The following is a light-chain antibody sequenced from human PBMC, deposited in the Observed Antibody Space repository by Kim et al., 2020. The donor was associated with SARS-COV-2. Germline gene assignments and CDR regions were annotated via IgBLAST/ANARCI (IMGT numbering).Light chain of an antibody. V-gene: IGKV4-1*01. Sequence: DIVMTQSPDSLPVSLGERATVHCRSSQSILYSSDSKNYLAWYQQRAGQPPKLLISWASTRESGVPDRFSGSGSGTDFTLTISSLQAEDVGVYYCQQYFTTPLTFGGGTKVEI. J-gene: IGKJ4*01. CDR1: QSILYSSDSKNY. CDR3: QQYFTTPLT. CDR2: WAS.